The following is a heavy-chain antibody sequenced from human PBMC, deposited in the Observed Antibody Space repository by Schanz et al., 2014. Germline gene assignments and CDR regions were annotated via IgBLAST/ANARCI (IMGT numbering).Heavy chain of an antibody. J-gene: IGHJ4*02. D-gene: IGHD1-26*01. CDR1: GFPFSDYF. CDR3: GRGGSGSHYRLDY. CDR2: IGNGGVTI. Sequence: QVQLVDSGGGLVKPGGSLRLSCTASGFPFSDYFMAWIRQPPGRGLEWGSYIGNGGVTIYYADSMKGRFTVSRDNAENALYLQMNSLRAEEAGLDFCGRGGSGSHYRLDYWGQGTLVTGSS. V-gene: IGHV3-11*01.